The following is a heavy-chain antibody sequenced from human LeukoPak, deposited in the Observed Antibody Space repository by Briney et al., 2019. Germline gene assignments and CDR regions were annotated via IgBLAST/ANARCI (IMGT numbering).Heavy chain of an antibody. V-gene: IGHV3-30*07. CDR1: GFTFTSYA. CDR2: ISYDGRNK. Sequence: GTSLRLSCAASGFTFTSYAFHWVRQAPGKGLEWVAGISYDGRNKYYADSVKGRFTISRDNSKNTLYLQMNSLRAEDTAVYYCARGRQDIVVVVAAVYYYYGMDVWGQGTTVTVSS. D-gene: IGHD2-15*01. CDR3: ARGRQDIVVVVAAVYYYYGMDV. J-gene: IGHJ6*02.